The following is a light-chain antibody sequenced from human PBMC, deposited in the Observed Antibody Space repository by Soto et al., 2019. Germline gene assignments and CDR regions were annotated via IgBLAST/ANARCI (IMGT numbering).Light chain of an antibody. CDR3: QQYNNWPFT. CDR2: GAS. CDR1: QSVNSN. Sequence: EIMMTQSPVTLSVSPGERATLSCRASQSVNSNLAWYQQKPGQAPRLLIYGASTRATGIPASFIGNGSGTEFTLTASSLQPEDFPVYYCQQYNNWPFTFGPGTKVDIK. V-gene: IGKV3-15*01. J-gene: IGKJ3*01.